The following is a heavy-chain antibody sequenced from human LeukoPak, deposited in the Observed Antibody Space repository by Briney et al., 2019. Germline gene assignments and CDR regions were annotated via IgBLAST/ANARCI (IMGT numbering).Heavy chain of an antibody. V-gene: IGHV3-7*01. Sequence: GGSLRLSCAASGFTFSSYSMNWVRQAPGKGLEWVANIKQDGSEKYYVDSVKGRFTISRDNAKNSLYLQMNSLRAEDTAVYYCARGLIVVVPAALFDYWGQGTLVTVSS. J-gene: IGHJ4*02. CDR3: ARGLIVVVPAALFDY. CDR2: IKQDGSEK. CDR1: GFTFSSYS. D-gene: IGHD2-2*01.